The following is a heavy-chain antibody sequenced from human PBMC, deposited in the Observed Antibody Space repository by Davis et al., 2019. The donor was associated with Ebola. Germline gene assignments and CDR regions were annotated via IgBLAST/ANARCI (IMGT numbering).Heavy chain of an antibody. CDR1: GFTFDDYA. J-gene: IGHJ6*02. CDR2: ISGDGGST. V-gene: IGHV3-43*02. CDR3: AKQGYSGYDHYYYYGMEV. D-gene: IGHD5-12*01. Sequence: PGGSLRLSCAASGFTFDDYAMHWVRQAPGKGLEWVCLISGDGGSTYYADSVKGRFTISRDNSKNSLYLQMNSLTTEDTALYYCAKQGYSGYDHYYYYGMEVWGQGTTVTVSS.